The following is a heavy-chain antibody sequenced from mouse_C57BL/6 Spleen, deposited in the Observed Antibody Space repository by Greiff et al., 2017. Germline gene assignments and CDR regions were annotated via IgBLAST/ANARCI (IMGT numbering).Heavy chain of an antibody. Sequence: VQLQQPGAELVMPGASVKLSCKASGYTFTSYWMHWVKQRPGQGLEWIGEIDPSDSYTNYNQKFKGKSTLTVDKSSSTAYMQLSSLTSEDSAVYYCARNYGNYGFDVWGTGTTVTVSS. J-gene: IGHJ1*03. V-gene: IGHV1-69*01. CDR3: ARNYGNYGFDV. CDR2: IDPSDSYT. D-gene: IGHD2-1*01. CDR1: GYTFTSYW.